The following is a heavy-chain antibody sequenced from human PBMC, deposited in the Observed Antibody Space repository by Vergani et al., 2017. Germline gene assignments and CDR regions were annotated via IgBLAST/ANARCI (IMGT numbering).Heavy chain of an antibody. CDR2: INGYNANT. D-gene: IGHD3-3*01. V-gene: IGHV1-18*01. CDR3: TRVPFGYCEKSGYYPEDSHQ. J-gene: IGHJ1*01. CDR1: GYSFTTAG. Sequence: QVLLVQSGYEMKKPGASVSVSCKASGYSFTTAGISWVRQAPGQGPEWMGWINGYNANTKYAQNFQGRVTMTADTSTSTAYMELRGLRSDDTSSYYCTRVPFGYCEKSGYYPEDSHQWGQGTLVTVSA.